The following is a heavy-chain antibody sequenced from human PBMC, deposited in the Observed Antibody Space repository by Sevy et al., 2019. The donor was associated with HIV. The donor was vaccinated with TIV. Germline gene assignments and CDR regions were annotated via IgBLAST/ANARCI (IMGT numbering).Heavy chain of an antibody. CDR1: GFTVSTNY. V-gene: IGHV3-53*01. Sequence: GGSLRLSCAASGFTVSTNYMSWVRQAPGKGLEWVSVIYSVGTTYYADSVKGRFTISRDKSKNTLYLQMNSLRAEDTAVYYCAREFGDGYNPRYYFDYWGQGTLVTVSS. D-gene: IGHD3-3*01. CDR2: IYSVGTT. J-gene: IGHJ4*02. CDR3: AREFGDGYNPRYYFDY.